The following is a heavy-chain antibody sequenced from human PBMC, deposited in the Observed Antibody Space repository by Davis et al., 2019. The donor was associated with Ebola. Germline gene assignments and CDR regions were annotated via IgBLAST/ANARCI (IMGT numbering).Heavy chain of an antibody. V-gene: IGHV3-30*03. Sequence: GESLKISCAASGFTFSSYGMHWVRQAPGKGLEWVAFISYDGSDKYYTDSVKGRFTISRDNSKNTLYLQMNSLRAEDTAVYYCARGGGLWFGELLYQDYYGMDVWGKGTTVTVSS. J-gene: IGHJ6*04. D-gene: IGHD3-10*01. CDR2: ISYDGSDK. CDR3: ARGGGLWFGELLYQDYYGMDV. CDR1: GFTFSSYG.